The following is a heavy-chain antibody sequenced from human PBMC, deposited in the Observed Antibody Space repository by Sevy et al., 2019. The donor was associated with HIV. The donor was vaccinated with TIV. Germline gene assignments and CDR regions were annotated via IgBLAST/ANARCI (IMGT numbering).Heavy chain of an antibody. CDR1: GFTFSSYS. CDR2: ISYDGSIK. Sequence: WGSLRLSCAASGFTFSSYSMNWVRQAPGKGLEWVAVISYDGSIKYYADSVRGRFTISRDNSKNTLYLQMNSLRPEDTTMYFCAKDQGRLLELDYWGQGTLVTVSS. CDR3: AKDQGRLLELDY. D-gene: IGHD1-7*01. V-gene: IGHV3-30*18. J-gene: IGHJ4*02.